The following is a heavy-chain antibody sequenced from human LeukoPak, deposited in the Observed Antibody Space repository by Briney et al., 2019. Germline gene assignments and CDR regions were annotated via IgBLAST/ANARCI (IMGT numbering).Heavy chain of an antibody. J-gene: IGHJ4*02. V-gene: IGHV3-74*01. CDR3: ARDQDFTVVTQNFDY. CDR2: INSDGSST. D-gene: IGHD4-23*01. Sequence: PGGSQRLSCAASGFTFSSYWMHWVRQAPGKGLVWVSRINSDGSSTSYADSVKGRFTISRDNAKNTLYLQMNSLRAEHTAVYYCARDQDFTVVTQNFDYWGQGTLVTVSS. CDR1: GFTFSSYW.